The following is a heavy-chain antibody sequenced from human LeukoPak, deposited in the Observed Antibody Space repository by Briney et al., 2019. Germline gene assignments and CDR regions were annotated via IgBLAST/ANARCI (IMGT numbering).Heavy chain of an antibody. Sequence: SETLSLTCTVSGGSISSSSYYWGWIRQPPGKGLEWIGSIYYTGTTYYNPSLKSRLTMSVDTSKDQFSLKLRSVTAADTAVYYCTMGTGSWGQGILVIVSS. CDR3: TMGTGS. CDR2: IYYTGTT. D-gene: IGHD1-14*01. J-gene: IGHJ5*02. V-gene: IGHV4-39*07. CDR1: GGSISSSSYY.